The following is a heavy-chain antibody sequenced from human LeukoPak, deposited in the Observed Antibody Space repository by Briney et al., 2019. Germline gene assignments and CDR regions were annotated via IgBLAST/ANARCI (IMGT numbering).Heavy chain of an antibody. V-gene: IGHV4-39*07. CDR3: ARAPSWVGATFDY. J-gene: IGHJ4*02. Sequence: SETLSLTCTVSGGSISSSSYYWGWIRQPPGKGLEWIGSIYYSGSTYYNPSLKSRVTISVDTSKNQFSLKLSSVTAADTAVYYCARAPSWVGATFDYWGQGTLVTVSS. CDR1: GGSISSSSYY. CDR2: IYYSGST. D-gene: IGHD1-26*01.